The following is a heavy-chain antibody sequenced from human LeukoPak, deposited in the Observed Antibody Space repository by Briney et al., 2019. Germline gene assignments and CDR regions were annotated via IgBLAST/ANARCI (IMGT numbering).Heavy chain of an antibody. CDR3: ARGAVAGNNWFGP. CDR1: GFTFNNYN. CDR2: IWYDGSNK. V-gene: IGHV3-33*01. J-gene: IGHJ5*02. Sequence: GGSLRLSCAASGFTFNNYNMHWVRQAPGKGLEWVAVIWYDGSNKYYADSVKGRFTISRDNSKNMLYLQMNSLRAEDTAVNYCARGAVAGNNWFGPWGQGTLVTVSS. D-gene: IGHD6-19*01.